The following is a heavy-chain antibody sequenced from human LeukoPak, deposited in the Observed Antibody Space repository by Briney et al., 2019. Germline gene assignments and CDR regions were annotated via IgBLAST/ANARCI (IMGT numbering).Heavy chain of an antibody. CDR1: GGSIISSSYY. V-gene: IGHV4-39*07. CDR3: ARDRFDDSSGYYYHYYYYMDV. CDR2: IYYSGST. J-gene: IGHJ6*03. D-gene: IGHD3-22*01. Sequence: SETLSLTCTVSGGSIISSSYYWDWIRQPPGKGLEWIGSIYYSGSTYYNPSLKSRVTISVDTSKSQFSLKVSSVTAADTAVYYCARDRFDDSSGYYYHYYYYMDVWGKGTTVTVSS.